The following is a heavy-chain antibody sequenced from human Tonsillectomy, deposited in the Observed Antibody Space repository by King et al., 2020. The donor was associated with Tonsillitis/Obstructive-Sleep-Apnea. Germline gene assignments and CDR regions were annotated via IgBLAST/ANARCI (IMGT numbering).Heavy chain of an antibody. J-gene: IGHJ6*03. CDR3: ARDRTTVTGYYYYMDV. V-gene: IGHV3-48*03. CDR1: GFTFSSYE. CDR2: ISSSGSTI. D-gene: IGHD4-11*01. Sequence: VQLVESGGGLVQPGGSLRLSCAASGFTFSSYEMNWVRQAPGKGLEWVSYISSSGSTIYYADSVKGRFTISRDNAKNSLYLQMNSLRAEDTAVYYCARDRTTVTGYYYYMDVWGKGTTVTVSS.